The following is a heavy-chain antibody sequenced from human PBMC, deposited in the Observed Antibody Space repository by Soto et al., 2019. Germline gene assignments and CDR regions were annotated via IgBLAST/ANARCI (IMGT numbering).Heavy chain of an antibody. D-gene: IGHD4-17*01. CDR3: ARGRYGDY. Sequence: QAHLVQSGPEVKKPGASVKVSCKGSGYIFTSYGIAWVRQAPGQGLEWMGWISAHNGNTEYAQKFQGRVTVIRDTSTSTAYLKLRSLRSDDTALYYCARGRYGDYWGQGALVTVSS. CDR1: GYIFTSYG. CDR2: ISAHNGNT. V-gene: IGHV1-18*01. J-gene: IGHJ4*02.